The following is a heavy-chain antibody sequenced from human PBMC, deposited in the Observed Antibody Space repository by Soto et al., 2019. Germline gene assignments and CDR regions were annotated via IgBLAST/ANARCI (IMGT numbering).Heavy chain of an antibody. CDR3: ARDRYGVARGDYFDS. D-gene: IGHD4-17*01. Sequence: QVQLQESGPGLVKPSQTLSLTCTVSGGSISSGAHYWSWIRQLPGKGLEWIGNIYYSGSNYYNPSLKSRVTISVDTSNNQFSLNLSSVTAADTAIYYWARDRYGVARGDYFDSWRQGILVTVSS. V-gene: IGHV4-31*03. J-gene: IGHJ4*02. CDR2: IYYSGSN. CDR1: GGSISSGAHY.